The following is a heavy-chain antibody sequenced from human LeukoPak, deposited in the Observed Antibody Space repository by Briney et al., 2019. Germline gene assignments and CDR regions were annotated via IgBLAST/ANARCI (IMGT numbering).Heavy chain of an antibody. CDR1: GFTFSSYA. D-gene: IGHD2-2*02. Sequence: GRSLRLSCAASGFTFSSYAMHWVRQAPGKGLEWVAVISYDGSNKYYADSVKGRFTISRDNSKNTLYLQMNSLRAEDTAVYYCARVLVSSVVPAAILDYWGQGTLVTVSS. J-gene: IGHJ4*02. CDR3: ARVLVSSVVPAAILDY. CDR2: ISYDGSNK. V-gene: IGHV3-30-3*01.